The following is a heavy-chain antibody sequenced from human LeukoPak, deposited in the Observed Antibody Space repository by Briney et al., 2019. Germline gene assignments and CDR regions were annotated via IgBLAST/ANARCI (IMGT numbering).Heavy chain of an antibody. J-gene: IGHJ4*02. Sequence: PGGSLRLSCGASGVTISTYEMNWVRQAQGMGLEWVTYISSSGRNIYHADSVRGRFTISRDNANNSLYLQMHSLRAEDTAVYYCAGGDTGDQGYFDYWGQGTLVTVSS. CDR3: AGGDTGDQGYFDY. V-gene: IGHV3-48*03. CDR2: ISSSGRNI. D-gene: IGHD7-27*01. CDR1: GVTISTYE.